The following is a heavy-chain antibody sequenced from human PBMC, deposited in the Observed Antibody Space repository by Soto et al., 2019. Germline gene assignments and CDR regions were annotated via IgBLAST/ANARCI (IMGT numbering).Heavy chain of an antibody. V-gene: IGHV1-69*12. CDR1: GGTFSSYA. D-gene: IGHD6-19*01. J-gene: IGHJ2*01. Sequence: QVQLVQSGSEVKKPGSSVKVSCKASGGTFSSYAISWVRQAPGQGPEWMGGIIPMFGTAKYAQKFQGRVTITADQSTSTAYMELRSLRSEATAVYYCAQTLGLAVAGPGRFDLWGRGTLVTVSS. CDR3: AQTLGLAVAGPGRFDL. CDR2: IIPMFGTA.